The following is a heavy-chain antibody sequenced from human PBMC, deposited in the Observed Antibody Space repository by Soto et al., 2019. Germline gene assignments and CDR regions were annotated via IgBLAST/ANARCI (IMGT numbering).Heavy chain of an antibody. CDR3: AKDRATMIVVVTTPGDWFDP. J-gene: IGHJ5*02. CDR2: ISGSGGST. Sequence: PGGSLRLSCAASGFTFSNYAMSWVRQAPGKGLEWVSAISGSGGSTYYADSVKGRFTISRDNSKNTLYLQMNSLRAEDTAVYYCAKDRATMIVVVTTPGDWFDPWGQGTLVTVSS. D-gene: IGHD3-22*01. V-gene: IGHV3-23*01. CDR1: GFTFSNYA.